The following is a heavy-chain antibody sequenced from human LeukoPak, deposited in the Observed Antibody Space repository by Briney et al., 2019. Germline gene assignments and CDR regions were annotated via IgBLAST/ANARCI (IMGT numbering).Heavy chain of an antibody. V-gene: IGHV3-23*01. CDR1: GFTFSSYG. Sequence: GGSLRLSCAVSGFTFSSYGMSWVRQAPGKGLGRVSAIRSSGGSTYYADSVKGRFTISRDNSKNTLYLQMNSLRAEDTAVYYCAKDLADSSGYYYGSYFDYWGQGTLVTVSS. J-gene: IGHJ4*02. CDR2: IRSSGGST. CDR3: AKDLADSSGYYYGSYFDY. D-gene: IGHD3-22*01.